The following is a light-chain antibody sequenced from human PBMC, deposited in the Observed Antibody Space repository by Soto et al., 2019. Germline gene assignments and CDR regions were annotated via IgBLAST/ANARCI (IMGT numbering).Light chain of an antibody. J-gene: IGKJ4*01. Sequence: EIVMTQSPATLSVSPGQRATLSCRVSQSIRSNLAWYQQKPGQAPRLLIYGASTRAPGIPARFSGSGSGTEFTLTISSLQSEDFAVYYCQQYDNWPLTFGGGTKVEIK. CDR3: QQYDNWPLT. CDR1: QSIRSN. CDR2: GAS. V-gene: IGKV3D-15*01.